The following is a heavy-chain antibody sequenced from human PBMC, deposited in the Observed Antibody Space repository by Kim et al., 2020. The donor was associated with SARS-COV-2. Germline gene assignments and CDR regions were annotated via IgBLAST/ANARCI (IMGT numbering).Heavy chain of an antibody. CDR3: ARDRRVGATSAFDN. V-gene: IGHV1-18*01. Sequence: AQKLQCRVTMTTDTSTSTAYMELRSLRSDDTAVYYCARDRRVGATSAFDNWGQGTMVTVSS. J-gene: IGHJ3*02. D-gene: IGHD1-26*01.